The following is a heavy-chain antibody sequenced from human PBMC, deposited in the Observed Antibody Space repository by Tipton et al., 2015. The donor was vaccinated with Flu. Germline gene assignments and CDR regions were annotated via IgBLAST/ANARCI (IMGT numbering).Heavy chain of an antibody. Sequence: TLSLTCTVSGGSMTSGSYYWTWIRQPAGKGLQWIGRIYRSGGTYYNPSLKSRVTISVDTSKTQFSLKLSSVTAADTAVYYCARLTYYYGSGTSDYWGQGTLVTVSS. CDR1: GGSMTSGSYY. V-gene: IGHV4-61*02. J-gene: IGHJ4*02. CDR3: ARLTYYYGSGTSDY. CDR2: IYRSGGT. D-gene: IGHD3-10*01.